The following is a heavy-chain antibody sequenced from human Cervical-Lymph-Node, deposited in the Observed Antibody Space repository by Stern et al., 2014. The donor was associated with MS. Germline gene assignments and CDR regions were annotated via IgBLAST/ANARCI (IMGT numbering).Heavy chain of an antibody. CDR3: ATVRYCTNGACVRTPSFDH. D-gene: IGHD2-8*01. CDR1: GFIFNNYA. J-gene: IGHJ4*02. Sequence: EVQLVESGGGLVQPGGSLRLSCATSGFIFNNYAMSWVRQAPGKGLEGVSSISGTTSSTYYADSVKGRFTISRDNSKNTLYLQMNSLRVEDTAVFYCATVRYCTNGACVRTPSFDHWGQGTQVTVSS. V-gene: IGHV3-23*04. CDR2: ISGTTSST.